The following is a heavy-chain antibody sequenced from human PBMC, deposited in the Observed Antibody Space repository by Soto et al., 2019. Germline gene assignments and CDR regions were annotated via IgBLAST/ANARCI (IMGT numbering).Heavy chain of an antibody. J-gene: IGHJ3*02. D-gene: IGHD6-13*01. V-gene: IGHV1-2*04. Sequence: ASVKISCKASGYTFTGYYMHWVRQAPGQGLEWMGWINPNSGGTNYAQKFQGWVTMTRDTSISTAYMELSRLRSGDTAVYYCARAREYSSSSGAFDIWGQGTMVTV. CDR3: ARAREYSSSSGAFDI. CDR2: INPNSGGT. CDR1: GYTFTGYY.